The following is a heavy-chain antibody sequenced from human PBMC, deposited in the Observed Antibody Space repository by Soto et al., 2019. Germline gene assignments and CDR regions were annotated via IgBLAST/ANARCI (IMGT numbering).Heavy chain of an antibody. Sequence: QVQLQESGPGLVKPSQTLSLTCTVSGGSISSDGYYWSWIRQHPGKGLEWIGYIYYSGSTYYNPSLKSRVTIAVDTSKNQFTRKLSSVTAADTAVYYCASEITSQDYYGMDVWGQGTTVTV. J-gene: IGHJ6*02. D-gene: IGHD1-20*01. V-gene: IGHV4-31*03. CDR1: GGSISSDGYY. CDR2: IYYSGST. CDR3: ASEITSQDYYGMDV.